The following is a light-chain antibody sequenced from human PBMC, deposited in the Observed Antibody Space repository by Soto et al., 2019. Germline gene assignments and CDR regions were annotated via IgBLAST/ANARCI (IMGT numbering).Light chain of an antibody. CDR3: SSYTSSSPWV. CDR1: SSDVGGYNY. Sequence: QSALTQPASGSGSPGQSITISCTGTSSDVGGYNYVSWYQQHPGKAPKLMIYEVSNRPSGVSNRFSGSKSGNTASLTISGLQAEDEADYYCSSYTSSSPWVFGGGTKLTVL. CDR2: EVS. J-gene: IGLJ3*02. V-gene: IGLV2-14*01.